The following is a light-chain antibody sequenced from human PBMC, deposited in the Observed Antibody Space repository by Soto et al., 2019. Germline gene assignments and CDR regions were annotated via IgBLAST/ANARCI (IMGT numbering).Light chain of an antibody. CDR2: MAS. Sequence: DIQMTQSPSTLPASLGDRATLTCRASQNINKWLAWYQQKPGKAPNLLIYMASSLESGVPSRSSGSGSGTEFTLTISTLQPDDFATYYCQQYNSYSWTFGQGTKVDIK. CDR1: QNINKW. J-gene: IGKJ1*01. V-gene: IGKV1-5*03. CDR3: QQYNSYSWT.